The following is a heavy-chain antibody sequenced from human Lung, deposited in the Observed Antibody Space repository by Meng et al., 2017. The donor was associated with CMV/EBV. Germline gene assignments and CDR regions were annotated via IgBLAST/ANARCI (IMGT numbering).Heavy chain of an antibody. CDR1: GFTFSSYE. CDR2: ISSSGSTI. Sequence: GGSLRLSCAASGFTFSSYEMNWVRQAPGKGLEWVSYISSSGSTIYYADSVKGRFTISRDNAKNSLYLQMNSLRAEDTAVYYCAREGIAVAGTGFDYWGQGTXVTVAS. CDR3: AREGIAVAGTGFDY. V-gene: IGHV3-48*03. J-gene: IGHJ4*02. D-gene: IGHD6-19*01.